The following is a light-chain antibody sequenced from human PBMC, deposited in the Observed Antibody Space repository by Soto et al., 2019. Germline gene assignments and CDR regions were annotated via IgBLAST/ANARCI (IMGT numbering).Light chain of an antibody. V-gene: IGKV1-39*01. Sequence: DIQMTQSPSSLSASLGDRVTITCRASQSISSYLNGYQQKPGKAPKLLIYAASSLQSGVPSRFSGSGSGTDFTLTISSLQPEDFATYYCQQSYSTPPRTFGQGTKVDIK. CDR3: QQSYSTPPRT. J-gene: IGKJ1*01. CDR2: AAS. CDR1: QSISSY.